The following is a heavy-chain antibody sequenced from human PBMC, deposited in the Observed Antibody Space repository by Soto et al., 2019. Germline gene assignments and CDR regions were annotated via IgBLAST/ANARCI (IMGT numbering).Heavy chain of an antibody. V-gene: IGHV5-10-1*01. CDR2: IDPSDSYT. D-gene: IGHD3-10*01. CDR1: GYSFTRYW. Sequence: PGESLKISFKGSGYSFTRYWISWVRQMPGKGLEWMGRIDPSDSYTNYGPSFQGHVTMSVDKSTSTAYLQWSSLKASDTAMYYCARMDGLVRGITKNWFDPWGQGTLVTVSS. CDR3: ARMDGLVRGITKNWFDP. J-gene: IGHJ5*02.